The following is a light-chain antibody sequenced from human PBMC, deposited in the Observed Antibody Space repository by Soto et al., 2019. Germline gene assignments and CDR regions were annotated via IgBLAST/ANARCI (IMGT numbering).Light chain of an antibody. CDR3: QQYDRYWT. Sequence: DIEMTQSPSTLSASVGDRVTITCRASQSISSWLAWYQQKPGKAPNLLIYKGSTLESGVPSRFSGSGSETEFTLTISSLQPDDFATYHCQQYDRYWTFGQGTKVEI. V-gene: IGKV1-5*03. CDR1: QSISSW. CDR2: KGS. J-gene: IGKJ1*01.